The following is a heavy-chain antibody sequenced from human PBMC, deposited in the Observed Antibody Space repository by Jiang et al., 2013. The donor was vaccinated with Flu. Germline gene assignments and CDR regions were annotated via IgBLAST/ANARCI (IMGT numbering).Heavy chain of an antibody. D-gene: IGHD1-26*01. V-gene: IGHV3-30*01. CDR2: ISYDGSNK. CDR3: ARDVDRWERSRLYYYGMDV. J-gene: IGHJ6*04. Sequence: VQLVESGGGVVQPGRSLRLSCAASGFTFSSYAMHWVRQAPGKGLEWVAVISYDGSNKYYADSVKGRFTISRDNSKNTLYLQMNSLRAEDTAVYYCARDVDRWERSRLYYYGMDVWGKGTTVTVSS. CDR1: GFTFSSYA.